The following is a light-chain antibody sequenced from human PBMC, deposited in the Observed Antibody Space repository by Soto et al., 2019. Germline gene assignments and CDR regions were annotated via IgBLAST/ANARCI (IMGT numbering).Light chain of an antibody. CDR1: SSSVSTSYY. CDR2: STN. J-gene: IGLJ3*02. V-gene: IGLV8-61*01. CDR3: VLYMGSGIWV. Sequence: QTVVTQDPSFSVSPGRTVTLTCGLSSSSVSTSYYPPWYQQTPGHAPRTLIYSTNTRPSGVPDRFSGSILGNKAALTITGSQADDEADYYCVLYMGSGIWVFGGGTKVTVL.